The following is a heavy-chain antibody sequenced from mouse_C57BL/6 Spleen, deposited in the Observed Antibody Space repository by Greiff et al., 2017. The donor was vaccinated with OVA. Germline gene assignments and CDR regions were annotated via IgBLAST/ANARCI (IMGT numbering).Heavy chain of an antibody. J-gene: IGHJ2*01. Sequence: VQLQQPGAELVKPGASVKLSCKASGYTFTSYWMQWVKQRPGQGLEWIGEIDPSDSYTNYNQKFKGKATLTVDTSSSTAYMQLSSLTSEDSAVYYCARGVATGDDLDYWGQGTTLTVAS. V-gene: IGHV1-50*01. CDR1: GYTFTSYW. D-gene: IGHD1-1*01. CDR3: ARGVATGDDLDY. CDR2: IDPSDSYT.